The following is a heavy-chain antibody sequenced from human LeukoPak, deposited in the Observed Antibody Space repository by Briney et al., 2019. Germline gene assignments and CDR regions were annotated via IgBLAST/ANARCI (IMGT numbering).Heavy chain of an antibody. D-gene: IGHD2/OR15-2a*01. Sequence: PGGSLRLSCQASGFTFYMYAMSWVRQAPGKGLEWVASMCGTAGCTFYPDSVKGRFTISRDNFKNTLYLQLNSLRGEDTAVYYCVKEADNSGTYYMDVWGKGTTVTVSS. CDR2: MCGTAGCT. CDR3: VKEADNSGTYYMDV. J-gene: IGHJ6*03. CDR1: GFTFYMYA. V-gene: IGHV3-23*01.